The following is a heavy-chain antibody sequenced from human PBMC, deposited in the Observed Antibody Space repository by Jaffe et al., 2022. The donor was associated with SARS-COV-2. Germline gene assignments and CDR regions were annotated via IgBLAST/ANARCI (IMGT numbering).Heavy chain of an antibody. J-gene: IGHJ4*02. CDR3: ARGYNSGWSINPYYFDY. Sequence: EVQLVQSGAEVKKPGESLKISCKASGYRFTSYWIGWVRQMPGKGLEWMGIIFPRDSDTRYSPSFQGQVTISADNSLSTAYLHWSSLKASDSAMYYCARGYNSGWSINPYYFDYWGQGTLVTVSS. CDR1: GYRFTSYW. V-gene: IGHV5-51*01. CDR2: IFPRDSDT. D-gene: IGHD6-19*01.